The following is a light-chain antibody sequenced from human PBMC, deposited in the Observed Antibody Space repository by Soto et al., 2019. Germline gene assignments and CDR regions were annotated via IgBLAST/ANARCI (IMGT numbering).Light chain of an antibody. Sequence: DIQMTQSPSSQSASVGDRVTITCRASQSVSNNLNWYQQKPGEAPKLLVYAASTLRSGVPSRFSGTGSGTDFTLTISGLQPDDFGTYFCQQSYSMPRTFGQGTKL. CDR2: AAS. CDR1: QSVSNN. J-gene: IGKJ2*01. CDR3: QQSYSMPRT. V-gene: IGKV1-39*01.